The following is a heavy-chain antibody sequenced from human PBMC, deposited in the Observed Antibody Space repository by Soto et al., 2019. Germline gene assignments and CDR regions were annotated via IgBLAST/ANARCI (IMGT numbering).Heavy chain of an antibody. D-gene: IGHD2-2*01. V-gene: IGHV1-69*01. CDR2: IIPIFGTA. CDR3: ARRRVIVVVPAAPDAFDI. CDR1: GGTFSSYA. J-gene: IGHJ3*02. Sequence: QVQLVQSGAEVKKPGSSVKVSCKASGGTFSSYAISWVRQAPGQGLEWMGGIIPIFGTANYAQKFQGRVTITADESTNTAYMELSSLRSEDTAVYYCARRRVIVVVPAAPDAFDIWGQGTMVTVSS.